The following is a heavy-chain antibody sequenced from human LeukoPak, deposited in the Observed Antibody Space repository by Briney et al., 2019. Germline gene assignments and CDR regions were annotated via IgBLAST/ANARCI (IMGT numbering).Heavy chain of an antibody. V-gene: IGHV4-4*07. CDR1: GGSFSSYY. Sequence: SETLSLTCSVSGGSFSSYYWSWIRQPAGKGLEWIGRIYGSGSTNYNPSLKSRVTMSVDTSKNQFSLKLSSVTAADTAVYYCASNRIAATGTYGGVSDYWGQGTLVTVSS. D-gene: IGHD6-13*01. J-gene: IGHJ4*02. CDR2: IYGSGST. CDR3: ASNRIAATGTYGGVSDY.